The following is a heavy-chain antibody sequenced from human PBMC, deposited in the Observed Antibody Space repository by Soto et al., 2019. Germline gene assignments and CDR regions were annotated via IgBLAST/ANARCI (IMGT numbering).Heavy chain of an antibody. CDR3: ARDQSRGQVFYYYMDV. CDR2: ISSSSQNI. D-gene: IGHD3-10*01. Sequence: EVQLVESGGGLVQPGGSLRLSCAASEFTFSTYAMNWVRQAPGKGLEWVSYISSSSQNIRYADSVKGRSTISRDNAKNSLYLQMNSLRAEDTAVYYCARDQSRGQVFYYYMDVWGKGTTVTVSS. V-gene: IGHV3-48*01. CDR1: EFTFSTYA. J-gene: IGHJ6*03.